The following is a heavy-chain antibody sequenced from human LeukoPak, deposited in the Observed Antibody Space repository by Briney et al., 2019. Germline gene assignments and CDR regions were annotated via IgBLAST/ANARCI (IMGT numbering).Heavy chain of an antibody. J-gene: IGHJ4*02. Sequence: GGSLRLSCAASGFTFSSYAMHWVRQAPGKGLEWVAVISYDGSNKYYADSVKGRFTISRDNSKNTLYLQMNSLRAEDTAVYYCAREDYDILTGYYKGLDYWGQGTLVTVSS. V-gene: IGHV3-30*04. CDR3: AREDYDILTGYYKGLDY. CDR2: ISYDGSNK. CDR1: GFTFSSYA. D-gene: IGHD3-9*01.